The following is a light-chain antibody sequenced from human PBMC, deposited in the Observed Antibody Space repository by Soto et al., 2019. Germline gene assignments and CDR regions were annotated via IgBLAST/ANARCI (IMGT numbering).Light chain of an antibody. CDR2: ASS. CDR1: YDISSS. J-gene: IGKJ2*01. Sequence: DIQLTQSPSFLSASVEDRVTISCRASYDISSSLAWYQQEPGKPPKLLIDASSTLQTGVPSRFTGSGSGRKFTLTIRGLQFGDFATYFCQQLSHYPYTFGQGTKLEI. CDR3: QQLSHYPYT. V-gene: IGKV1-9*01.